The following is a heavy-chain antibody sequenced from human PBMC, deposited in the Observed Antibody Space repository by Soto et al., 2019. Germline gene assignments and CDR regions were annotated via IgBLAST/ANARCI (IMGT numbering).Heavy chain of an antibody. CDR2: IYYSGST. Sequence: QVQLQESGPGLVKPSQTLSLTCTVSGGSISSRGYYWGWIRQHPGKGLEWIGYIYYSGSTYYNPSLISRVTISGDTSKNQFSRELSSVTAADTAVYYCARDRVAVAAYYGMDVWGQGTTVTVSS. V-gene: IGHV4-31*03. D-gene: IGHD6-19*01. CDR1: GGSISSRGYY. J-gene: IGHJ6*02. CDR3: ARDRVAVAAYYGMDV.